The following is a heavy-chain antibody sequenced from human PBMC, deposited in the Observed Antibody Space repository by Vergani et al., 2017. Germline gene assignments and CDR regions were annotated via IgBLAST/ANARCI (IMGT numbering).Heavy chain of an antibody. CDR1: GFTFSSYA. J-gene: IGHJ4*02. D-gene: IGHD3-3*01. V-gene: IGHV3-30-3*01. Sequence: QVQLVESGGGVVQPGRSLRLSCAASGFTFSSYAMHWVRQAPGKGLEWVAVISYDGSNKYYADSVKGRFTISRDNSKTTLYLQMNSLRAEETAVYYCASGIPLAAYYDCWSGYLGGPGPYLDWGQGTLVTVSS. CDR3: ASGIPLAAYYDCWSGYLGGPGPYLD. CDR2: ISYDGSNK.